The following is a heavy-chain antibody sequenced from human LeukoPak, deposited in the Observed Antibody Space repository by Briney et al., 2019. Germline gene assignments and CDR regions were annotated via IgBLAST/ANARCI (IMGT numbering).Heavy chain of an antibody. J-gene: IGHJ4*02. CDR2: IRYDGNSK. D-gene: IGHD3-10*01. V-gene: IGHV3-30*02. CDR3: ARSPVLLWFGELTPHFDY. Sequence: PGGSLRLSCAASGFIFSSYGLHWVRQAPGKGLEWVAFIRYDGNSKYYADSVKGRFTISRDNSKNTVYLQMNSLRAEDTAVYYCARSPVLLWFGELTPHFDYWGQGTLVTVSS. CDR1: GFIFSSYG.